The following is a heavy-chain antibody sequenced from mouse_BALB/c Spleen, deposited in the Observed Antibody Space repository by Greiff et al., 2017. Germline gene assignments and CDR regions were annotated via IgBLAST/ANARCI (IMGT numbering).Heavy chain of an antibody. J-gene: IGHJ3*01. V-gene: IGHV4-1*02. Sequence: EVQRVESGGGLVQPGGSLKLSCAASGFDFSRYWMSWVRQAPGKGLEWIGEINPDSSTINYTPSLKDKFIISRDNAKNTLYLQMSKVRSEDTALYYCARRCSYYGSSYAYWGQGTLVTVSA. D-gene: IGHD1-1*01. CDR2: INPDSSTI. CDR1: GFDFSRYW. CDR3: ARRCSYYGSSYAY.